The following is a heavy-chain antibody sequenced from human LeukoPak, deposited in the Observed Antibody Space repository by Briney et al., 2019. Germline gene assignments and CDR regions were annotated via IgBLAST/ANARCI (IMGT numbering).Heavy chain of an antibody. J-gene: IGHJ4*02. CDR3: ARAALAAPDY. Sequence: PGGSLRLSCAASGFTFSSHRMNWVRQAPGKGLEWVSSISGSSTYIYYADSVKGRFTISRDNANNSLYLQMSSLRADDTAVYYCARAALAAPDYWGQGTLVTVSS. D-gene: IGHD6-19*01. CDR1: GFTFSSHR. CDR2: ISGSSTYI. V-gene: IGHV3-21*01.